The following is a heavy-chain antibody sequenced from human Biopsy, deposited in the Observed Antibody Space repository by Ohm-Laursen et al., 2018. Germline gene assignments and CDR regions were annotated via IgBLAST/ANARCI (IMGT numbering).Heavy chain of an antibody. D-gene: IGHD2-2*01. J-gene: IGHJ4*02. V-gene: IGHV4-59*01. CDR2: VYYTGST. CDR1: GDSISSYY. CDR3: ARGRRTSGWPYFDN. Sequence: SQTLSLTCTVSGDSISSYYWSWIRQPPGKGLEWIGYVYYTGSTDYNPSLQSRVTMSVDTSKNQFSLKLSSVIAADTAVYYCARGRRTSGWPYFDNWGQGALVIVSP.